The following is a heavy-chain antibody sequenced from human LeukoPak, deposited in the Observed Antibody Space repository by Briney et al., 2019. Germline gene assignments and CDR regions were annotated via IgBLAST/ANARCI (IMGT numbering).Heavy chain of an antibody. D-gene: IGHD3-22*01. CDR3: AKGGDSSGYSFDY. Sequence: GGSLRLSGAASGFTFSSYGMHWVRKAPGKGLEWVAVISYDGSNKYYADSVKGRFTISRDNSKNTLYLQMNSLGAEDTAVYYCAKGGDSSGYSFDYWGQGTLVTVSS. J-gene: IGHJ4*02. CDR2: ISYDGSNK. V-gene: IGHV3-30*18. CDR1: GFTFSSYG.